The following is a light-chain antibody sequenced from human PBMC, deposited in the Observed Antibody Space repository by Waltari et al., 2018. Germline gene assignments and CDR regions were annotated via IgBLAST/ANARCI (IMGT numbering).Light chain of an antibody. Sequence: CRASQSVSNNYSAVYQQNPGQPPSLLIDGASSSASGIPDRFSGGGSGTDFTLTISRLEPEDFAEYYCQQYGSSPFTFGPGTKVDIK. J-gene: IGKJ3*01. V-gene: IGKV3-20*01. CDR3: QQYGSSPFT. CDR1: QSVSNNY. CDR2: GAS.